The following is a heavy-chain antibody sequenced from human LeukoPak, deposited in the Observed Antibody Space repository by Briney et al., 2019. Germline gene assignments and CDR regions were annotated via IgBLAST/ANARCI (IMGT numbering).Heavy chain of an antibody. CDR1: GFTFSNYA. V-gene: IGHV3-23*01. CDR2: ISGSSDST. CDR3: ARGPGDFDY. Sequence: GGSLRLSCAASGFTFSNYAMNWVRQAPGKGLEWVSAISGSSDSTYYVDSVKGRFTISRDNPRNTLYLQMNSLRAEDTAVYYCARGPGDFDYWGQGTLVTVSS. J-gene: IGHJ4*02.